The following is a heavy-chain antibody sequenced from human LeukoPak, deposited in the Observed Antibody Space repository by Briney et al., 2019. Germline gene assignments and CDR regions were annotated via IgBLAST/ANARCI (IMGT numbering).Heavy chain of an antibody. Sequence: SETLSLTCTVSGGSISGSSYYWGWIRQPPGKGLEWIGSIYYSGSTYYNPSLKSRVTISVDTSKNQFSLKLSSVTAADTAVYYCARHHSSSPSSGFDYSGQGTLVTVSS. CDR1: GGSISGSSYY. J-gene: IGHJ4*02. CDR3: ARHHSSSPSSGFDY. CDR2: IYYSGST. D-gene: IGHD6-6*01. V-gene: IGHV4-39*01.